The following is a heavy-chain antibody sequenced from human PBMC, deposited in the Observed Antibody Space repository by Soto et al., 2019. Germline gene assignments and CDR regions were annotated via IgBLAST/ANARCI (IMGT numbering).Heavy chain of an antibody. Sequence: EVQLVETGGDLIQPGGSLRLSCAASGFTVSSDSITWVRQAPGKGLEWISIIYSDNNTDYADSVKGRFSISRDTSKNILYLQMNSLRAEDTAEYYCARHYSAMGVWGQGTTVTVSS. V-gene: IGHV3-53*02. J-gene: IGHJ6*02. CDR3: ARHYSAMGV. CDR1: GFTVSSDS. CDR2: IYSDNNT.